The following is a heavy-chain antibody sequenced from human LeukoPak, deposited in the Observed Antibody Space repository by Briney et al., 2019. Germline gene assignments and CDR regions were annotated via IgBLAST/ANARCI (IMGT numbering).Heavy chain of an antibody. D-gene: IGHD6-19*01. V-gene: IGHV3-33*06. CDR3: AKVLGAYSSGWYYFDY. J-gene: IGHJ4*02. Sequence: PGGSLRLSCAASGFTFSSYGMHWVRQAPGKGLEWVAVIWYDGSNKYYADSVKGRFTISRDNSKNTLYLQMNSLRAEDTAVYYCAKVLGAYSSGWYYFDYWGQGTLVTVSS. CDR1: GFTFSSYG. CDR2: IWYDGSNK.